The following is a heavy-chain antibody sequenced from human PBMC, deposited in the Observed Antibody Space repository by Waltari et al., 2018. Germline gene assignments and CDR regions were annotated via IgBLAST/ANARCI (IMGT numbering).Heavy chain of an antibody. V-gene: IGHV4-31*03. Sequence: TLSLTCTVSGGSISSGGYYWSWIRQHPGKGLEWIGYIYYSGSTYYNPSLKSRVTISVDTSKNQFSLKLSSVTAADTAVYYCARANYYYDSSGYPFDYWGQGTLVTVSS. CDR2: IYYSGST. D-gene: IGHD3-22*01. CDR3: ARANYYYDSSGYPFDY. CDR1: GGSISSGGYY. J-gene: IGHJ4*02.